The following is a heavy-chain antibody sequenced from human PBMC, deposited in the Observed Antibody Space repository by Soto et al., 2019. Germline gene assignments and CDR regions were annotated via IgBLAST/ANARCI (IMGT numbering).Heavy chain of an antibody. V-gene: IGHV4-4*02. CDR3: ARVFSSGSGCMYYFDV. Sequence: QVQLRESGPGLVEASGTLSLTCEVSTGSISSGNWWIWVRQPPGKGLEWIGEIYYTWATNYNPSLKSRITMTIDKSKDHFSLSLRSATAADTAVYYCARVFSSGSGCMYYFDVWGQGTLVSVSS. CDR1: TGSISSGNW. J-gene: IGHJ4*02. CDR2: IYYTWAT. D-gene: IGHD6-25*01.